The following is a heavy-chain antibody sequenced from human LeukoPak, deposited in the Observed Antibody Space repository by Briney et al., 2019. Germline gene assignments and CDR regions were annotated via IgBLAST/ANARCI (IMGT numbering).Heavy chain of an antibody. Sequence: PGGSLRLSCAASGFTFSSYWMSWVRQAPGKGLEWLANIKEDGSDKYSVDSVKGRFTISRDNAKNSLYLQMNNLRVEDTAVYYCARAGYTSGYDYWGRGTLVTVSS. CDR2: IKEDGSDK. CDR1: GFTFSSYW. CDR3: ARAGYTSGYDY. D-gene: IGHD6-19*01. V-gene: IGHV3-7*01. J-gene: IGHJ4*02.